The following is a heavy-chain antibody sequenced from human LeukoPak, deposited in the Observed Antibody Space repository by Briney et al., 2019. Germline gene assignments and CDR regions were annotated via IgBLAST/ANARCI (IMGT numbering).Heavy chain of an antibody. V-gene: IGHV3-73*01. CDR3: AGDYTSWTGLNY. D-gene: IGHD3-3*01. Sequence: GGSLRLSFAASGFPFSDSAIHWVRQASGQGLEWLGLIRHQHNGAATAYGASVEGRFSISRDDSKSTASLQMNSLKTEDTAVYYCAGDYTSWTGLNYWGQGTLVTVSS. J-gene: IGHJ4*02. CDR2: IRHQHNGAAT. CDR1: GFPFSDSA.